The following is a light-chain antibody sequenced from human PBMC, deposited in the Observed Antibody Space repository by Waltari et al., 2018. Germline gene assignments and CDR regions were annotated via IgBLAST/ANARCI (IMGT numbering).Light chain of an antibody. CDR1: VLGKKF. Sequence: SYELTQPSSVSVSPGQTARITCSGDVLGKKFIRWFQQKPGQAPVLLIFSDSERPSGIPERFSGSSSGTTVTLTISGAQVEDEADYYCVTVDDNSLRLFGGGTKLTVL. J-gene: IGLJ2*01. CDR2: SDS. V-gene: IGLV3-27*01. CDR3: VTVDDNSLRL.